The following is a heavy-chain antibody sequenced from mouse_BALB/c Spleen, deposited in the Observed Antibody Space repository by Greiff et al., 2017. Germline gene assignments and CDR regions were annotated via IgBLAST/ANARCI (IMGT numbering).Heavy chain of an antibody. CDR1: GFTFSSYG. J-gene: IGHJ4*01. Sequence: EVKLMESGGDLVKPGGSLKLSCAASGFTFSSYGMSWVRQTPDKRLEWVATISSGGSCTYYPDSVKGRFTISRDNAKNTLYLQMSSLKSEDTAMYYCARRSIYYYGSNPHYYAMDYWGQGTSVTVSS. CDR2: ISSGGSCT. D-gene: IGHD1-1*01. CDR3: ARRSIYYYGSNPHYYAMDY. V-gene: IGHV5-6*02.